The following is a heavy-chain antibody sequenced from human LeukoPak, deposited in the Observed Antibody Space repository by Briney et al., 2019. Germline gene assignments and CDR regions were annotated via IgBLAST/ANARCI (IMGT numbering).Heavy chain of an antibody. CDR1: GGSISSSSYY. J-gene: IGHJ4*02. Sequence: PSETLSLTCNVSGGSISSSSYYWGWIRQPPGKGLEWIGNIYYSGSTYYNPSLKSRVTISVDTSKNQFSLKLTSVTAADTAVYYCARRPIITMIAWYFDYWGQGTLVTVSS. CDR3: ARRPIITMIAWYFDY. CDR2: IYYSGST. V-gene: IGHV4-39*01. D-gene: IGHD3-22*01.